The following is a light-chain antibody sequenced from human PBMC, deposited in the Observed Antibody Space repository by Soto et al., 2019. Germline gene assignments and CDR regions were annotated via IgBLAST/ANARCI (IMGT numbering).Light chain of an antibody. CDR3: SSFTGFSTV. V-gene: IGLV2-8*01. Sequence: QSVLTQPPSAPGSPGQSVTISCTGTSSDICASNFVSWYQQHPGKAPKLVIYEVTKRPSGVPDRFSGSKFGNTASLTVSALQTEDEADYYCSSFTGFSTVFGSGTKVTVL. CDR1: SSDICASNF. J-gene: IGLJ1*01. CDR2: EVT.